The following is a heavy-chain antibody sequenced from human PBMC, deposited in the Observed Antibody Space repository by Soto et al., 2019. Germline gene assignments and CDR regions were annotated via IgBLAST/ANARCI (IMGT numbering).Heavy chain of an antibody. J-gene: IGHJ5*02. CDR3: ARGDFDWIAGWFDP. D-gene: IGHD3-9*01. CDR2: INPNSGGT. Sequence: ASVKVSCKASGYTFTGYYMHWVRQAPGQGLEWMGWINPNSGGTNYAQKFQGWVTMTRDTSISTAYMELSRLRSDDTAVYYCARGDFDWIAGWFDPWGQGTLVTVSS. V-gene: IGHV1-2*04. CDR1: GYTFTGYY.